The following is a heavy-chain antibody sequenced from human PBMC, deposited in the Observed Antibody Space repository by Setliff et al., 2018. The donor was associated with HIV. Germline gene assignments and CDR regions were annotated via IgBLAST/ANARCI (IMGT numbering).Heavy chain of an antibody. Sequence: PSETLSLTCTVSGGSISSSSYYWGWIRQPPGKGLEWIGSIYYSGSTYYNPSLKSRVTISVDTSKNQFSLKLSSVTAADTAVYYCARQLNNNGEYSSGWYARNWFDPWGQGTLVTVSS. D-gene: IGHD6-19*01. CDR2: IYYSGST. CDR1: GGSISSSSYY. J-gene: IGHJ5*02. CDR3: ARQLNNNGEYSSGWYARNWFDP. V-gene: IGHV4-39*01.